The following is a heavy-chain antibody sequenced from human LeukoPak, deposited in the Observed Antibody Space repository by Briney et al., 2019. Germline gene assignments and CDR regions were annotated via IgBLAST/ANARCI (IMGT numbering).Heavy chain of an antibody. CDR2: ISSGSSTI. Sequence: PGGSLRLSCAASGFTFSSYGMNWVRQAPGKGLEWVSYISSGSSTIYYADSVKGRFTISRDSAKNSLYLQMNSLRAEDTAVYYCARDRYGDYVFDYWGQGTLVTVSS. CDR1: GFTFSSYG. J-gene: IGHJ4*02. CDR3: ARDRYGDYVFDY. D-gene: IGHD4-17*01. V-gene: IGHV3-48*01.